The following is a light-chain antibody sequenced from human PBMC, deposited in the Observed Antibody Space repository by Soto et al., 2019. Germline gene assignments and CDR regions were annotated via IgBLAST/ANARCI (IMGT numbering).Light chain of an antibody. V-gene: IGLV1-44*01. CDR1: RSNIGSNT. CDR2: SDN. Sequence: QSVLTQPPAASGTPGQRVTISCSGSRSNIGSNTINWYQQLPGTAPKLLIYSDNERPSGVPDRFSGSKSGTSASLAISGRQSEDEADYYCAAWDDGLNGLLFGGGTKVTVL. J-gene: IGLJ2*01. CDR3: AAWDDGLNGLL.